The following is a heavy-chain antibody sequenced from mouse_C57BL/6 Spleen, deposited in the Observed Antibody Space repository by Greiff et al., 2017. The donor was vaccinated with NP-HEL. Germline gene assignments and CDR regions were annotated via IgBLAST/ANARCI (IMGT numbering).Heavy chain of an antibody. J-gene: IGHJ4*01. Sequence: EVNVVESGGGLVKPGGSLKLSCAASGFTFSSYAMSWVRQTPEKRLEWVATISDGGSYTYYPDNVKGRFTISRDNAKNNLYLQMSHLKSEDTAMYYCARDSNYEGAMDYWGQGTSVTVSS. V-gene: IGHV5-4*01. CDR1: GFTFSSYA. CDR2: ISDGGSYT. CDR3: ARDSNYEGAMDY. D-gene: IGHD2-5*01.